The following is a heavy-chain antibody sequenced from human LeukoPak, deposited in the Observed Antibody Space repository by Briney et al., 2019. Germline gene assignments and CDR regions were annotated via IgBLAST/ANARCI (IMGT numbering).Heavy chain of an antibody. Sequence: SETLSLTCAVYGGSFSGYYWSWIRQPPGKGLEWIGEINHSGSTNYNPSLKSRVTISVDTSKNQFSLKLSSVTAADTAVYYCASSDSSSWYVRVVYYVYWGRETLVTVSS. V-gene: IGHV4-34*01. J-gene: IGHJ4*02. CDR3: ASSDSSSWYVRVVYYVY. CDR1: GGSFSGYY. CDR2: INHSGST. D-gene: IGHD6-13*01.